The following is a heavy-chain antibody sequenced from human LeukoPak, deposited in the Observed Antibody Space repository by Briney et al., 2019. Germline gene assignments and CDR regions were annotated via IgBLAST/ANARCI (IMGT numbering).Heavy chain of an antibody. CDR1: GFTFRSYT. CDR3: ARASAVAGTRDY. CDR2: ISSSNNYI. D-gene: IGHD6-19*01. J-gene: IGHJ4*02. Sequence: AGGSLRLSCAASGFTFRSYTMNWVRQAPGKGLEWVSSISSSNNYIYYRDSVKGRFTISRDNAKNSLYLQMNSLRAEDTAVYYCARASAVAGTRDYWGQGTLVTVSS. V-gene: IGHV3-21*01.